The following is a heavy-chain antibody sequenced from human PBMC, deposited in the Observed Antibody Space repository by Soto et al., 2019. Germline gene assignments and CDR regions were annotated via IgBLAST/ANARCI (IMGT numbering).Heavy chain of an antibody. J-gene: IGHJ6*02. CDR1: GFTFSSYW. V-gene: IGHV3-7*01. CDR3: ARDRGRPDLRATHYYDSSDLDYGMDV. D-gene: IGHD3-22*01. Sequence: EVRLVESGGGLVQPGGSLTLSCAASGFTFSSYWMTWVRQAPGKGLEWVANINQDGSEKYYMDSMKGRFTISRDNAKNSLLLQLNSLRAEDTAVYYCARDRGRPDLRATHYYDSSDLDYGMDVWGQGTTVTVSS. CDR2: INQDGSEK.